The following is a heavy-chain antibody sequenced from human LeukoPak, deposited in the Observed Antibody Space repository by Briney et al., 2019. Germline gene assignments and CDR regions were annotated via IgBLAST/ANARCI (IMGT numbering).Heavy chain of an antibody. D-gene: IGHD6-13*01. V-gene: IGHV3-30*02. CDR3: AKGPLYSSSWYCDY. Sequence: GGSLRLSCAASGFTFSSYAMSWVRQAPGKGLEWVSFIRYDGSEKYYADSVKGRFTISRDNSKNTLYLQMNSLRAEDTAVYYCAKGPLYSSSWYCDYWGQGTLVTVSS. J-gene: IGHJ4*02. CDR2: IRYDGSEK. CDR1: GFTFSSYA.